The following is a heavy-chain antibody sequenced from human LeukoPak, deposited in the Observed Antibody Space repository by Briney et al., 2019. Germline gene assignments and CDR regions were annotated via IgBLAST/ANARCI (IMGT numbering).Heavy chain of an antibody. D-gene: IGHD3-3*01. V-gene: IGHV3-23*01. CDR1: GFSFSSDA. CDR2: ISASGSGT. J-gene: IGHJ4*02. CDR3: AKEDTIFGVVIPPFDY. Sequence: GGSLRLSCEASGFSFSSDAMTWVRQAPGKGLEWVSAISASGSGTYYADSVKGRFTISRDNSKNTLYLQMNSLRAEDTAVYYCAKEDTIFGVVIPPFDYWGQGTLVTVSS.